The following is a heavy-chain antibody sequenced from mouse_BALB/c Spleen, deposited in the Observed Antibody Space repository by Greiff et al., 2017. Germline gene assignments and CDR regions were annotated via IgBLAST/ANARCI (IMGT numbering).Heavy chain of an antibody. Sequence: VQLVESGPGLVAPSQSLSITCTVSGFSLTSYGVHWVRQPPGKGLEWLGVIWAGGSTNYNSALMSRLSISKDNSKSQVFLKMNSLQTDDTAMYYCARDRQYGNYDAMDYWGQGTSVTVSS. CDR2: IWAGGST. V-gene: IGHV2-9*02. D-gene: IGHD2-10*02. CDR3: ARDRQYGNYDAMDY. J-gene: IGHJ4*01. CDR1: GFSLTSYG.